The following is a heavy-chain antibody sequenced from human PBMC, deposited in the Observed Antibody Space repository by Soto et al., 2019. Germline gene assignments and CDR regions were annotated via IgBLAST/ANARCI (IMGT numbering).Heavy chain of an antibody. V-gene: IGHV1-18*01. CDR3: TTAAGRYS. CDR1: GYTFTSYG. J-gene: IGHJ4*02. CDR2: ISAHNGNT. D-gene: IGHD6-13*01. Sequence: GASVKVSCKASGYTFTSYGISWVRQAPGQGLEWMGWISAHNGNTHYAQKLQGRVTMTTDTSTSTAFMELRSLTSDDTAVYYCTTAAGRYSWGQGTLVTVSS.